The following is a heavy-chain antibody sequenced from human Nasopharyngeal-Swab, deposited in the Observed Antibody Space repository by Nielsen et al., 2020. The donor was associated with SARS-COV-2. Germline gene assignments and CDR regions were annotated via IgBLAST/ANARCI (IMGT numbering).Heavy chain of an antibody. D-gene: IGHD2-15*01. CDR3: ARAGYCSGGSCWGYFDY. Sequence: GESLKISCAASGFTVSSNYMSWVRQAPGKGLEWVAVISYDGSNKYYADSVKGRFTISRDNSKNTLYLQMNSLRAEDTAVYYCARAGYCSGGSCWGYFDYWGQGTLVTVSS. CDR2: ISYDGSNK. CDR1: GFTVSSNY. J-gene: IGHJ4*02. V-gene: IGHV3-30*03.